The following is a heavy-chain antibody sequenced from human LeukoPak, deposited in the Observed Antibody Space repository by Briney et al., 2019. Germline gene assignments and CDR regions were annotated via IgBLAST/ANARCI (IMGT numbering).Heavy chain of an antibody. CDR3: ARGFYYDSSGYRPYFDY. CDR2: MNPNSGNT. J-gene: IGHJ4*02. Sequence: ASVKVSCKASGYTFTSYDINWVRQATGQGLEWMGWMNPNSGNTGYAQKFQGRVTMTRNTSISTAYMELSSLRSEDTAVYYCARGFYYDSSGYRPYFDYWGRGTLVTVSS. V-gene: IGHV1-8*01. CDR1: GYTFTSYD. D-gene: IGHD3-22*01.